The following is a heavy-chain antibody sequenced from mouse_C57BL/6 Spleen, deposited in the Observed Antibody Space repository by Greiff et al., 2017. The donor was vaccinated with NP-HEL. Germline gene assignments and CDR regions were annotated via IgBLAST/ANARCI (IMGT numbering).Heavy chain of an antibody. CDR1: GFTFSSYA. Sequence: EVKLVESGGGLVKPGGSLKLSCAASGFTFSSYAMSWVRQTPEKRLEWVATISDGGSYTYYPDNVKGRFTISRDNAKNNLYLQMSHLKSEDTAMYYFASGYDYDVFTTLAWFAYWGQGTLVTVSA. V-gene: IGHV5-4*03. J-gene: IGHJ3*01. CDR2: ISDGGSYT. D-gene: IGHD2-4*01. CDR3: ASGYDYDVFTTLAWFAY.